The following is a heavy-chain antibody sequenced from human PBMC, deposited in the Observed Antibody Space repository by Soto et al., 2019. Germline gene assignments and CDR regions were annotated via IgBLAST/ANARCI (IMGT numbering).Heavy chain of an antibody. CDR2: IIPIFGTA. J-gene: IGHJ6*04. D-gene: IGHD1-1*01. CDR3: ARGGYDVRYYYYYAMDV. V-gene: IGHV1-69*13. CDR1: GGTFSSYA. Sequence: GASVKVSCKASGGTFSSYAISWVRQAPGQGLEWMGGIIPIFGTANYAQKFQGRVTITADESTGTAYMELSSLRSEDTAVFYCARGGYDVRYYYYYAMDVSGKGTTVTVSS.